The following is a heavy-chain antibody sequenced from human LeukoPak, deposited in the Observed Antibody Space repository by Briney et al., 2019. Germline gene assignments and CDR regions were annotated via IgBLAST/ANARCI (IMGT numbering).Heavy chain of an antibody. Sequence: PGGSLRLSCAASGFTFGSHGMHWVRQAPGKGLEWVAVIWYDGTNKYYADSVKGRFTISRDNAKNSLYLQMNSLRDEDTAVYYCARECLMVGVYDAFDIWGQGTMVTVSS. J-gene: IGHJ3*02. CDR1: GFTFGSHG. V-gene: IGHV3-33*01. CDR2: IWYDGTNK. D-gene: IGHD1-26*01. CDR3: ARECLMVGVYDAFDI.